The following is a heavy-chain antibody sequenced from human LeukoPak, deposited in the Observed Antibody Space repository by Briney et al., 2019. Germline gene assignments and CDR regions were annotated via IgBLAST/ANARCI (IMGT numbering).Heavy chain of an antibody. J-gene: IGHJ4*02. D-gene: IGHD6-19*01. V-gene: IGHV1-18*01. CDR2: SSLANGNT. CDR1: GNTLHTPA. Sequence: ASVKVSCKISGNTLHTPAITWVRQAPGEGLEWMGWSSLANGNTNYAQKLQGRVTMTIDISTSTAYVELRSLRSDDTAIYYCTTGEAGFSRYEYWGQGTVVTVAS. CDR3: TTGEAGFSRYEY.